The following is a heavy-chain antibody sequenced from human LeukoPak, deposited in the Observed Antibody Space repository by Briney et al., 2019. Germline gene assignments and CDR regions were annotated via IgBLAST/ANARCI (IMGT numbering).Heavy chain of an antibody. Sequence: PGGSLRLSCAASGFTVSSNYMSWVRQAPGKGLEWVSVIYSGGSTYYADSVKGRFTISRDNSKNTLYLQMNSLRAEDTAVYYCARERTPGGFGELLSARGSPYGMDVWGQGTTVTVSS. CDR3: ARERTPGGFGELLSARGSPYGMDV. CDR1: GFTVSSNY. CDR2: IYSGGST. V-gene: IGHV3-66*01. D-gene: IGHD3-10*01. J-gene: IGHJ6*02.